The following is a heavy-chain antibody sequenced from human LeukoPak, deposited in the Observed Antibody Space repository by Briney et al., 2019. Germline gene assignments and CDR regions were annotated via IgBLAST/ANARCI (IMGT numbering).Heavy chain of an antibody. D-gene: IGHD3-10*01. CDR3: ANRGIYGYFNY. CDR2: MSYSGTT. V-gene: IGHV4-39*01. CDR1: GGSINDNNYY. J-gene: IGHJ4*02. Sequence: SETLSLTCTVTGGSINDNNYYWGWVRQPPGKGLEWIGSMSYSGTTWYNPSLKSRVIISADTSKNRFSLRLTSVTASDTAVYYCANRGIYGYFNYWGQGTQVTVSS.